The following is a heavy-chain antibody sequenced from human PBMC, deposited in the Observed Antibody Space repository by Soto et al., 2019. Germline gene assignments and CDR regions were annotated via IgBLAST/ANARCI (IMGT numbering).Heavy chain of an antibody. V-gene: IGHV1-2*02. CDR3: RVTGISEVDY. J-gene: IGHJ4*02. CDR1: GYTFTGYY. CDR2: INPDSGDT. Sequence: GASVKVSCKASGYTFTGYYIHWVRQAPGQGLESMGWINPDSGDTHYAQKFQGRVTMTRDTSTSTAYMELSGLRSDDTAVYYCRVTGISEVDYWGQGTLVTVSS. D-gene: IGHD2-21*02.